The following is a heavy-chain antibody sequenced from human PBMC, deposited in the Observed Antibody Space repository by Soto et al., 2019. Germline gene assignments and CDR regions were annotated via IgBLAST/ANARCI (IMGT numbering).Heavy chain of an antibody. CDR1: GGSISSRDW. D-gene: IGHD1-26*01. CDR2: IYHSGST. J-gene: IGHJ4*02. Sequence: QVQLQESGPGLVKPSGTLSLTCAVSGGSISSRDWWSWVRQPPGKGLEWIGEIYHSGSTNYNPSLKSPVTKSIDKAKNQFSLEPSSVTAADTAVYYGARDGGNSGFDYWGQGTLVTVSS. V-gene: IGHV4-4*02. CDR3: ARDGGNSGFDY.